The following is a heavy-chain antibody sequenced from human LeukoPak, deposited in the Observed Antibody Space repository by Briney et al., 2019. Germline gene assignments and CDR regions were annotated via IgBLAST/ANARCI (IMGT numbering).Heavy chain of an antibody. V-gene: IGHV3-7*01. CDR3: ATNWHYRLDY. J-gene: IGHJ4*02. CDR1: GLTFSDYW. D-gene: IGHD1-7*01. Sequence: GGSLRLSCAASGLTFSDYWMSWVRQAPGKGLEWVANIKEDGSEKHYVDSVKGRFTISRDNAKNSLYLQMNSLRVEDTAVYYCATNWHYRLDYWGQGTLVTVSS. CDR2: IKEDGSEK.